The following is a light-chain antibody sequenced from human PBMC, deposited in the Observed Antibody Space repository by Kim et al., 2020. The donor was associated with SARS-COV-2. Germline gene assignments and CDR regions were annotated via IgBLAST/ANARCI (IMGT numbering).Light chain of an antibody. CDR1: QSLLHSNGYNY. Sequence: DIVMTQSPLSLPVTPGEPASNSCRSSQSLLHSNGYNYLDWYLQKPGQSPQLLIYLGSNRASGVPDRFSGSGSGTDFTLKISRVEAGDVGVYYCMQALQTRWTFGQGTKVDIK. CDR3: MQALQTRWT. V-gene: IGKV2-28*01. CDR2: LGS. J-gene: IGKJ1*01.